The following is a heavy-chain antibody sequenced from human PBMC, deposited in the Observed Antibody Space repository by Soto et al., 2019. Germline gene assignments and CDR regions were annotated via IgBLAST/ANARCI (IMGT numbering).Heavy chain of an antibody. V-gene: IGHV5-51*01. Sequence: PGESLKISCKGSGYSFTSYWIGWARQMPGKGLEWMGIIYPGDSDTRYSPSFRGQVTISADKSISTAYLQWSSLKASDTAMYYCAGFYDSSGYIAFDIWGQGTMVTVSS. CDR1: GYSFTSYW. J-gene: IGHJ3*02. D-gene: IGHD3-22*01. CDR3: AGFYDSSGYIAFDI. CDR2: IYPGDSDT.